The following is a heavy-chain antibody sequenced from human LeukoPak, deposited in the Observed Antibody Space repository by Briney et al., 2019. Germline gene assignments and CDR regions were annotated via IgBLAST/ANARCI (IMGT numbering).Heavy chain of an antibody. Sequence: GGSLRLSCAASGFTFSSYSMNWVRQAPGKGLEWVSYISSSSSTMWYADSVKGRFTISRDNAKNSLYLQMNSLRAEDTAVYYCARFGSSSWFNWFDPWGQGTLVTVSS. V-gene: IGHV3-48*04. CDR2: ISSSSSTM. J-gene: IGHJ5*02. CDR3: ARFGSSSWFNWFDP. CDR1: GFTFSSYS. D-gene: IGHD6-13*01.